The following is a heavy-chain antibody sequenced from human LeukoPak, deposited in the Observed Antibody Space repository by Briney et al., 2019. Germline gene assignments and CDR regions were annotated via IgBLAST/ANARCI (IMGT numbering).Heavy chain of an antibody. CDR3: ARHYGDYGANYYYYMDV. D-gene: IGHD4-17*01. Sequence: GGSLRLSCAASGFTFSSYWMSWVRQAPGKGLEWVANIKQDGSEKYYVDSVKGRFTISRDNAKNSLYLQMNSLRAEDTAVYYCARHYGDYGANYYYYMDVWGKGTTVTISS. J-gene: IGHJ6*03. CDR2: IKQDGSEK. CDR1: GFTFSSYW. V-gene: IGHV3-7*03.